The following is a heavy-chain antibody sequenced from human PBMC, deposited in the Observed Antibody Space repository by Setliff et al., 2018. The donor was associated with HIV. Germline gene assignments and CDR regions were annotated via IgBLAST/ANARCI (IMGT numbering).Heavy chain of an antibody. V-gene: IGHV3-7*03. Sequence: PGGSLRLSCAASGFTFSSYWMSWGRQAPGKGLEWVANINEDGSEKNYVDSAKARFTISRDNAKNSLYLQMNSLRAEDTALYYCAKGQGYYDILTGYPYYFDFWGQGTLVTVSS. D-gene: IGHD3-9*01. CDR1: GFTFSSYW. J-gene: IGHJ4*02. CDR2: INEDGSEK. CDR3: AKGQGYYDILTGYPYYFDF.